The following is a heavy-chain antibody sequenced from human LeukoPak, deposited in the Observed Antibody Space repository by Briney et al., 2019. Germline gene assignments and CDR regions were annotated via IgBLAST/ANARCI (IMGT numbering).Heavy chain of an antibody. D-gene: IGHD3-16*02. Sequence: ASVKVSCKASGYTFTGYYMHWVRQAPGQGLEWMGRINPNSGGTNYAQKFQGRVTMTRDTSISTAYMELSRLRYDDTAVYYRARDKYYDYVWGSYRPDYWGQGTLVTVSS. V-gene: IGHV1-2*06. J-gene: IGHJ4*02. CDR1: GYTFTGYY. CDR2: INPNSGGT. CDR3: ARDKYYDYVWGSYRPDY.